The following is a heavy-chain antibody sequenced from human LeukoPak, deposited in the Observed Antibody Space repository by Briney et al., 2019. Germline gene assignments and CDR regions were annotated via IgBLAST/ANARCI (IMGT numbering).Heavy chain of an antibody. Sequence: SETLSLTCAVYGGPFSGYYWSWIRQPPGKGLEWIGEINHSGSTNYNPSLKSRVTISVDTSKNQFSLKLSSVTAADTAVYYCARGRRGYSSGWPSSYWGQGTLVTVSS. CDR1: GGPFSGYY. J-gene: IGHJ4*02. CDR3: ARGRRGYSSGWPSSY. CDR2: INHSGST. D-gene: IGHD6-19*01. V-gene: IGHV4-34*01.